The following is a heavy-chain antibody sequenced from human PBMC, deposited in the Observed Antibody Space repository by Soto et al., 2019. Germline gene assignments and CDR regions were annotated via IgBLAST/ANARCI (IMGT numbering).Heavy chain of an antibody. V-gene: IGHV1-8*02. CDR1: GYTFTSYD. J-gene: IGHJ4*02. D-gene: IGHD3-16*01. CDR2: MNPNSGHT. Sequence: QVQLVQSGAEVKKPGASVKVSCKASGYTFTSYDINWVRQATGQGLEWMGWMNPNSGHTGYAQKFQGRVTMTRDTSISTAYMVLYRLTSEDTAVYYCAISVRRPDYWGQGTLVTVSS. CDR3: AISVRRPDY.